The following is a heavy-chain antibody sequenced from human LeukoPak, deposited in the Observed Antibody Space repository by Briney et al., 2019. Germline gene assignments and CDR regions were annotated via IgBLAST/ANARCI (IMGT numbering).Heavy chain of an antibody. CDR2: IYSGGGST. CDR1: GFTFSSNY. Sequence: PGGSLRLSCAASGFTFSSNYMSWVRQAPGKGLEWVSVIYSGGGSTYYADSVKGRFTISRDKSKNTLYLQMNSLRAEDTAVYYCAKDRVVTIFGVVIMPYFDYWGQGTLVTVSS. CDR3: AKDRVVTIFGVVIMPYFDY. V-gene: IGHV3-66*01. D-gene: IGHD3-3*01. J-gene: IGHJ4*02.